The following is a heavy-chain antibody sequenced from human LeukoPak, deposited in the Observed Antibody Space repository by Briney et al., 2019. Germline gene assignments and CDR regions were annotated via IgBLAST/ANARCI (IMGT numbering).Heavy chain of an antibody. CDR2: IYHSGST. Sequence: SQTLSLTCAVSGGSISSGGYSWSWIRQPPGKGLEWIGYIYHSGSTYYNPSLKSRVTTSVDRSKNQFSLKLSSVTAADTAVYYCARVRYCSSTSCYGAWFDPWGQGTLVTVSS. CDR1: GGSISSGGYS. V-gene: IGHV4-30-2*01. CDR3: ARVRYCSSTSCYGAWFDP. D-gene: IGHD2-2*01. J-gene: IGHJ5*02.